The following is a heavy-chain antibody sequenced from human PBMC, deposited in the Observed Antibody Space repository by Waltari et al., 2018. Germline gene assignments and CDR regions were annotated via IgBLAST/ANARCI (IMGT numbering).Heavy chain of an antibody. Sequence: QLQLQESGPGLVKPSETLSLTCTVSSGSISTTTYSWGWIRQPPGKGLEWIGSIYYSGSTYSNPSLKSRVTISVDSANNQFSLKLSSVTAADTAVYYCARHLRDGYNYYYYYYMDVWGKGTTVTVSS. CDR1: SGSISTTTYS. D-gene: IGHD5-12*01. CDR2: IYYSGST. J-gene: IGHJ6*03. CDR3: ARHLRDGYNYYYYYYMDV. V-gene: IGHV4-39*01.